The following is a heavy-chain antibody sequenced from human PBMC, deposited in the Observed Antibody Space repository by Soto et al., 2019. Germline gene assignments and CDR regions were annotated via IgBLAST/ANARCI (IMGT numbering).Heavy chain of an antibody. J-gene: IGHJ3*02. Sequence: TLSLTCAISGDSVSSNSAAWNWIRQSPSRGLEWLGRTYYRSKWYNDYAVSVKSRITINPDTSKNQFSLQLNSVTPEDTAVYYCARVPARVTYYYDSSGYGNAFEIWGQGTMVT. V-gene: IGHV6-1*01. CDR1: GDSVSSNSAA. CDR3: ARVPARVTYYYDSSGYGNAFEI. CDR2: TYYRSKWYN. D-gene: IGHD3-22*01.